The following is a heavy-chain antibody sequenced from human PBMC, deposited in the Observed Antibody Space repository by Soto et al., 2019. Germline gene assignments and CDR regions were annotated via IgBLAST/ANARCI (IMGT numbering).Heavy chain of an antibody. CDR2: INPNSGGT. CDR3: ARVRRAGNYMDV. Sequence: ASVKVSCKASGYTFTGYYMHWVRQAPGQGLEWMGWINPNSGGTNYAQKFQGWVTMTRDTSISTAYMELSRLRSDDTAVYYCARVRRAGNYMDVWGKATTVTVSS. CDR1: GYTFTGYY. J-gene: IGHJ6*03. V-gene: IGHV1-2*04.